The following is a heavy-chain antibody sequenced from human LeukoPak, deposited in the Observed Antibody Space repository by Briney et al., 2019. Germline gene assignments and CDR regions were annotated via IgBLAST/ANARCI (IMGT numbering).Heavy chain of an antibody. CDR3: ARRVAAAGVDFDY. CDR1: GGSINSGDYY. J-gene: IGHJ4*02. Sequence: ASQTLSLTCTVSGGSINSGDYYWSWIRQLPGKGLEWIGYVSHSGGTSYNPSLKSRVTISLDTSKNQFSLKLSSVTAADTAVYYCARRVAAAGVDFDYWGQGTLVTVSS. V-gene: IGHV4-30-4*08. D-gene: IGHD6-13*01. CDR2: VSHSGGT.